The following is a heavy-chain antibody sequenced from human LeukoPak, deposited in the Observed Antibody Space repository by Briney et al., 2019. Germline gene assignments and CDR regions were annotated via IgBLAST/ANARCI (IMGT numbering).Heavy chain of an antibody. Sequence: PSETLSLTCTVSGGSISSYYWSWIRQPAGKGLEWIGRIYTSGSTNYNPSLKSRVTISVDTSKNQFSLKLSSVTAADTAVYYCARDSRFVNSSSWYHNWFDPWGQGTLVTVSS. CDR3: ARDSRFVNSSSWYHNWFDP. V-gene: IGHV4-4*07. J-gene: IGHJ5*02. CDR2: IYTSGST. D-gene: IGHD6-13*01. CDR1: GGSISSYY.